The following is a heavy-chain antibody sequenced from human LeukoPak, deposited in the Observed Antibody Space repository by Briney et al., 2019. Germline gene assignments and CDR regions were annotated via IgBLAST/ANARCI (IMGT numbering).Heavy chain of an antibody. CDR1: GGYISSYY. V-gene: IGHV4-59*08. CDR2: VYYSGNT. CDR3: ARRTPVTPNSFDS. Sequence: SETLSLTCTVSGGYISSYYWSWLRQPPGKGLEWIGYVYYSGNTNYNPSLKSRVTISLDTSKNQFSLKMTSVTAADTAVYYCARRTPVTPNSFDSWGQGTLVTVSS. D-gene: IGHD4-17*01. J-gene: IGHJ5*01.